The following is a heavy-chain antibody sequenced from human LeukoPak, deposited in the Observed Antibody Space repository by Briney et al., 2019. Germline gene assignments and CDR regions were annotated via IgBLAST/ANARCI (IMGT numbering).Heavy chain of an antibody. Sequence: GGSLRLSCAASGFTFSTHWMRWFRQAPGKGLEWVALIQKDGSDKYYVDSVKGRFTLSRDKAKNSLYLQMNGLRADDTAVYYCAGDGGWTFDIWGQGTKVTVSS. D-gene: IGHD3-16*01. CDR1: GFTFSTHW. CDR3: AGDGGWTFDI. V-gene: IGHV3-7*01. CDR2: IQKDGSDK. J-gene: IGHJ3*02.